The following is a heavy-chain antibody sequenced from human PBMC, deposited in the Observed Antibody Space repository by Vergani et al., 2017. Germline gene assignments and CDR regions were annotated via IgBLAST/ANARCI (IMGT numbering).Heavy chain of an antibody. J-gene: IGHJ4*02. V-gene: IGHV4-59*01. CDR1: GGSISSYY. Sequence: QVQLQESGPGLVKPSETLSLTCTVSGGSISSYYWSWIRQPPGKGLEWIGYIYYSGSTNYNPSLKSRVTISVDTSKNQFSLKLSSVTAADTAVYYCAREMRGTYSSSFDYWGQGTLVTVSS. CDR2: IYYSGST. D-gene: IGHD6-13*01. CDR3: AREMRGTYSSSFDY.